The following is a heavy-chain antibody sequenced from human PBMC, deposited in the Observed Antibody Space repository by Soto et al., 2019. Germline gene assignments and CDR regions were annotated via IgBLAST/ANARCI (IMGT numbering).Heavy chain of an antibody. J-gene: IGHJ5*02. V-gene: IGHV4-30-4*01. D-gene: IGHD5-18*01. Sequence: SETLSLTCTVSGGSISSGDYYWSWIRQPPGKGLEWIGYIYYSGSTYYNPSLKSRVTISVDTSKNQFSLKLSSVTAADTAVYYCARGGMNPAMAVAWFDPWGQGTLVTVSS. CDR3: ARGGMNPAMAVAWFDP. CDR1: GGSISSGDYY. CDR2: IYYSGST.